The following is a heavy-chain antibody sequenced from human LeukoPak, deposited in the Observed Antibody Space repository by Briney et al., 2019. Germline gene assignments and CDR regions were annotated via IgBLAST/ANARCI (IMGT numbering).Heavy chain of an antibody. CDR2: IYYSGST. CDR3: ASSSSSLRYYYYYMDV. V-gene: IGHV4-30-4*07. CDR1: GGSISSGGYS. D-gene: IGHD6-6*01. Sequence: SETLSLTCAVSGGSISSGGYSWSWIRQPPGKGLEWIGYIYYSGSTYYNPSLKSRVTISVDMSKNQFSLKLTSVTAADTAVYYCASSSSSLRYYYYYMDVWGKGTMVTVSS. J-gene: IGHJ6*03.